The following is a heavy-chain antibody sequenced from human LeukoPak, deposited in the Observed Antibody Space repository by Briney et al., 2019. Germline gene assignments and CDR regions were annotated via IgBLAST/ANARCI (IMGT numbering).Heavy chain of an antibody. CDR1: GYTFTSYY. D-gene: IGHD1-26*01. CDR3: VTLEVGSPVRPYWYFDL. CDR2: INPSGGST. J-gene: IGHJ2*01. V-gene: IGHV1-46*01. Sequence: ASVKVSCKASGYTFTSYYMHWVRQAPGQGLEWMGIINPSGGSTSYAQKFQGRVTMTRDTSTSTVYMELSSLRSEDTAVYYCVTLEVGSPVRPYWYFDLWGRGTLVTVSS.